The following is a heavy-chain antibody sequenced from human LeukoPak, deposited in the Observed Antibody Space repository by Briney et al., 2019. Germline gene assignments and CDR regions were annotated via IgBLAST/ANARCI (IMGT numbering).Heavy chain of an antibody. CDR1: GGSISSYY. J-gene: IGHJ4*02. V-gene: IGHV4-59*01. CDR2: IYYSGST. D-gene: IGHD2-15*01. CDR3: ARGDDIVLYDC. Sequence: SETLSLTYTVSGGSISSYYWSWIRQPQGKGLEWIGYIYYSGSTNYNPSLKSRVTISVDTSKNQFSLKLSSVTAADTAVYYCARGDDIVLYDCWGQGTLVTVSS.